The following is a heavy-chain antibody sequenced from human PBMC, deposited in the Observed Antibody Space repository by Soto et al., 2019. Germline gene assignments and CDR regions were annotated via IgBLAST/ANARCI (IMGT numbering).Heavy chain of an antibody. CDR2: ISDTGGDS. Sequence: VGSLRLSCEASGFTFINYAMSWVRQSPGKGLEWVSSISDTGGDSYYADSMDGRFTVSRDNSKNTLYLQINSLRAEDTAIYYCVRDLYRSATMPCLDHWGQGALVTVSS. V-gene: IGHV3-23*01. CDR3: VRDLYRSATMPCLDH. D-gene: IGHD1-1*01. CDR1: GFTFINYA. J-gene: IGHJ4*02.